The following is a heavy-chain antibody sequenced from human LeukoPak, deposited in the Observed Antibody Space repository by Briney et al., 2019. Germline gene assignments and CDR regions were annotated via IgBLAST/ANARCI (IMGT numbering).Heavy chain of an antibody. D-gene: IGHD6-13*01. Sequence: SVKVSCKASGGTFSSYAISWVRQAPGQGLEWMGGIIPIFGTANYAQKFQGRVTITADESTSTAYMELSSLRSEDTAVYYCASGMSYIAAAGNSDYWGQGTLVTVSS. V-gene: IGHV1-69*13. CDR1: GGTFSSYA. CDR2: IIPIFGTA. CDR3: ASGMSYIAAAGNSDY. J-gene: IGHJ4*02.